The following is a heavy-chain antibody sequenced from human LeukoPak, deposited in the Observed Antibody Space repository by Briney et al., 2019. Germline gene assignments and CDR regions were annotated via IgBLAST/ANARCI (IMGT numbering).Heavy chain of an antibody. CDR1: GFILSEVS. D-gene: IGHD1-14*01. Sequence: GGSLRLSCAVSGFILSEVSINCVRQAPGKGLEWVSSISSGGSVTYYADSLRGRFTISIDNAKDSVLLQMNSLRVEDTAVYFCSREPATDVCGKGTTVSVSS. CDR3: SREPATDV. CDR2: ISSGGSVT. J-gene: IGHJ6*04. V-gene: IGHV3-21*01.